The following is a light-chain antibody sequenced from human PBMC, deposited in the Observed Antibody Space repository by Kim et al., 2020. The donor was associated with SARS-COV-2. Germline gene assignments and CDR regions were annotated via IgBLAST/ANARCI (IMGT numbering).Light chain of an antibody. V-gene: IGLV3-1*01. CDR3: QAWDSSTRV. CDR2: QDS. CDR1: KLGDKY. Sequence: SYELTQPPSVSVSPGQTASITCSGDKLGDKYACWYQQKPGQSPMLVIYQDSKRPSGIPERFSGSNSGNTATLTISGTQAMDEADYYCQAWDSSTRVVGGG. J-gene: IGLJ2*01.